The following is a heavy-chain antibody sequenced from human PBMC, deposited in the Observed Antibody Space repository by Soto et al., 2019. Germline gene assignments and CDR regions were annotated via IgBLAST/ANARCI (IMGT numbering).Heavy chain of an antibody. Sequence: QLQLQESGPGLVKPSETLSLTCTVSGGSISSSSYYWGWIRQPPGKGLEWIGSIYYSGSTYYNPSLKSRVTISVDTSENQFSMKLSSVTAEDTAVYYCARHMEEGSTIFDYWGQGTLVTVSS. CDR2: IYYSGST. D-gene: IGHD3-3*01. CDR1: GGSISSSSYY. CDR3: ARHMEEGSTIFDY. J-gene: IGHJ4*02. V-gene: IGHV4-39*01.